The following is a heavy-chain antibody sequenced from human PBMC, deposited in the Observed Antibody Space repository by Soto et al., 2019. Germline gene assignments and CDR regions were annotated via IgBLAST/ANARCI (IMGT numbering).Heavy chain of an antibody. CDR3: ARGWRDSSHFEY. D-gene: IGHD6-13*01. CDR1: GGSISTSSYF. J-gene: IGHJ4*02. V-gene: IGHV4-39*01. Sequence: SETLSLTCSVSGGSISTSSYFWGWIRQPPGKGLEWVGAVHYSGSANYRSSLQSRVTISVDTSQNQFSLRLRSVTAADTAVYYCARGWRDSSHFEYWGQGTLVTVSS. CDR2: VHYSGSA.